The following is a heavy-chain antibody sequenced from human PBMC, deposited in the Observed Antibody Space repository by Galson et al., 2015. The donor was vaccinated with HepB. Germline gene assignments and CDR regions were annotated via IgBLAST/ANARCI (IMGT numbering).Heavy chain of an antibody. Sequence: SLRLSCAASGFTFSSYAMHWVRQAPGKGLEWVAVISSDGSNKYYADSVKGRFTISRDKSKNTLYLQMNSLRAEDTAVYYCARVGQSSGPLYGMDVWGQGTTVTVSS. D-gene: IGHD6-19*01. J-gene: IGHJ6*02. CDR3: ARVGQSSGPLYGMDV. CDR2: ISSDGSNK. CDR1: GFTFSSYA. V-gene: IGHV3-30*04.